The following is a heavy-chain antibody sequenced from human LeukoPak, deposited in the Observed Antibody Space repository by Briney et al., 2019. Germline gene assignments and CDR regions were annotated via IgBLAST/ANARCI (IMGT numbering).Heavy chain of an antibody. J-gene: IGHJ5*02. CDR2: INQHGSEK. Sequence: GGSLRLSCEASGFTFSTNWMTWVRQAPGKGLEWVANINQHGSEKYYVDSVKGRFTISRDNAKNSLYLQMNSLRAEDTALYYCTKDINVDYEGGLDWFDPWGQGTLVTVSS. CDR1: GFTFSTNW. V-gene: IGHV3-7*03. D-gene: IGHD4-17*01. CDR3: TKDINVDYEGGLDWFDP.